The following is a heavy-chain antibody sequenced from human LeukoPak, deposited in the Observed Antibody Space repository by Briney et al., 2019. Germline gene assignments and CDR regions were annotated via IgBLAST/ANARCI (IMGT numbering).Heavy chain of an antibody. D-gene: IGHD1-1*01. V-gene: IGHV4-39*01. CDR2: IYYSGST. CDR1: GCSINNCSHH. Sequence: SETLSLTCTVSGCSINNCSHHWVGLRQRPGKALEWIGSIYYSGSTYYNPSLKSRVTISVDTSKSQFSLKLSSVTAADTAVYYCARHRDNLYYFDYWGQGTLVTVFS. CDR3: ARHRDNLYYFDY. J-gene: IGHJ4*02.